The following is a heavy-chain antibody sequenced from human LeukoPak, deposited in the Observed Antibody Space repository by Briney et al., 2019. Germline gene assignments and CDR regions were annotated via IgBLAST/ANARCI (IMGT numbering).Heavy chain of an antibody. CDR3: ARDHTATGGAFDI. CDR1: ALTFDDYG. CDR2: INWNGGST. D-gene: IGHD2-2*02. J-gene: IGHJ3*02. Sequence: GSLRLSCAASALTFDDYGMSWVRQAPGKGLEWVSGINWNGGSTGYADSVKGRFTISRDNAKNSLYLQMNSLTAEDTALYYCARDHTATGGAFDIWGQGTMVTVSS. V-gene: IGHV3-20*04.